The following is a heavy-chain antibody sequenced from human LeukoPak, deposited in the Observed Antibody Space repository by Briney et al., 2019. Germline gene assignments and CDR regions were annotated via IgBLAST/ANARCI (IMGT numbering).Heavy chain of an antibody. J-gene: IGHJ4*02. Sequence: PSETLSLTCAGSSYTFSSGDVWCSIRPPPGKGRERLASISDSSTTYYNPSLRNRVTLFVDTSKNQFSLKLTSLTAAHTAVYYFARGVFCHDSDGYSFDYWGQGTLVTVSS. CDR1: SYTFSSGDV. CDR3: ARGVFCHDSDGYSFDY. CDR2: ISDSSTT. V-gene: IGHV4-38-2*01. D-gene: IGHD3-22*01.